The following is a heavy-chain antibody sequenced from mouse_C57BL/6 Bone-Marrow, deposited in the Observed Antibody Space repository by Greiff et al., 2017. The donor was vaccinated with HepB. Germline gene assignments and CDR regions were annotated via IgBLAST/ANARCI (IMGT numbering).Heavy chain of an antibody. Sequence: EVNVVESGAELVKPGASVKLSCTASGFNIKDYYMHWVKQRTEQGLEWIGRIDPEDGETKYAPKFQGKATITADTSSNTAYLQLSSLTSEDTAVCYCAREYSNYDVWFAYWGQGTLVTVSA. CDR3: AREYSNYDVWFAY. D-gene: IGHD2-5*01. CDR1: GFNIKDYY. CDR2: IDPEDGET. V-gene: IGHV14-2*01. J-gene: IGHJ3*01.